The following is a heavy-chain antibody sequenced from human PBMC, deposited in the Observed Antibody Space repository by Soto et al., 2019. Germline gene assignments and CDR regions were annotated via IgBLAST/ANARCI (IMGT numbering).Heavy chain of an antibody. Sequence: SETLSLTCAVYGGSFSGYYWSWIRQPPGKGLEWIGEINHSGSTNYNPSLKSRVTISVDTSKNQFSLRLSSVTAADTAVYYCARGLTMVRGVIGDAFDIWGQGTMVTVSS. J-gene: IGHJ3*02. V-gene: IGHV4-34*01. CDR1: GGSFSGYY. CDR2: INHSGST. CDR3: ARGLTMVRGVIGDAFDI. D-gene: IGHD3-10*01.